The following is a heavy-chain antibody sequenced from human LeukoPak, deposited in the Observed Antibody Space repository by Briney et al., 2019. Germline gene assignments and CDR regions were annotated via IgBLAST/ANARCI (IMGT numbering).Heavy chain of an antibody. Sequence: PGGSLRLSCVASGLTFSNYAMSWVRQAPGKGLEWVSAISSGSGDATYYTHSVKGRFTISRDNSKNTLYVQMNSLKPEDTAVYYCARDLSERYSIDHWGQGALVTVPS. J-gene: IGHJ4*02. CDR2: ISSGSGDAT. D-gene: IGHD2-15*01. CDR3: ARDLSERYSIDH. V-gene: IGHV3-23*01. CDR1: GLTFSNYA.